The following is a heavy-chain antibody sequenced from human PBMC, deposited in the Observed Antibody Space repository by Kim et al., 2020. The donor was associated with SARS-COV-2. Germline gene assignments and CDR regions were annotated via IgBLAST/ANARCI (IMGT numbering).Heavy chain of an antibody. D-gene: IGHD3-16*01. V-gene: IGHV1-2*04. Sequence: YAQKVQGWVTMTRDTSISTAYMELSRLRSDDTAVYYCALGGYPWVRGMDVWGQGTTVTVSS. CDR3: ALGGYPWVRGMDV. J-gene: IGHJ6*02.